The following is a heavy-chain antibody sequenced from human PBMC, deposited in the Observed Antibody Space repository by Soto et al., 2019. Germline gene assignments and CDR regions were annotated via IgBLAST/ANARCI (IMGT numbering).Heavy chain of an antibody. CDR2: IYYSGST. CDR3: ARDSSGYSTTPFDY. Sequence: SETLSLTCTVSGGSISSSSYYWGWIRQPPGKGLEWIGSIYYSGSTYYNPSLKSRVTISVDTSKNQFSLKLSSVTAADTAVYYCARDSSGYSTTPFDYWGQGTLVTVSS. D-gene: IGHD3-22*01. V-gene: IGHV4-39*01. J-gene: IGHJ4*02. CDR1: GGSISSSSYY.